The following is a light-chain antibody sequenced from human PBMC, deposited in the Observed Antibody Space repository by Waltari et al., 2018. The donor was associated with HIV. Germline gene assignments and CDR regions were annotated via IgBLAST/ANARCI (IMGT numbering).Light chain of an antibody. CDR3: SSYLDSATVL. Sequence: SALTQPASVSASPGQSITISCSGTGRAVGNYDLVPWYQQHPGKVPKLIIDEVGRRPSGVSYRFSGSKSGNTASLTISGLQADDEADYYCSSYLDSATVLFGGGTKLTVL. J-gene: IGLJ2*01. CDR2: EVG. CDR1: GRAVGNYDL. V-gene: IGLV2-23*02.